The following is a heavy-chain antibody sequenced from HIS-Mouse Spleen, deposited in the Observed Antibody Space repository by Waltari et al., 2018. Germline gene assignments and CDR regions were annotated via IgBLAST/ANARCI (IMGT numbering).Heavy chain of an antibody. CDR1: GGSFSGYY. J-gene: IGHJ6*02. V-gene: IGHV4-34*01. CDR2: INHSGST. Sequence: QVQLQKWGAGLLKPSETLSLTCAVYGGSFSGYYWSWIRQPPGKWLEWIGEINHSGSTNYNPSLKSRVTISVDTSKNQFSLKLSSVTAADTAVYYCARQDSSGWYYYYYGMDVWGQGTTVTVSS. D-gene: IGHD6-19*01. CDR3: ARQDSSGWYYYYYGMDV.